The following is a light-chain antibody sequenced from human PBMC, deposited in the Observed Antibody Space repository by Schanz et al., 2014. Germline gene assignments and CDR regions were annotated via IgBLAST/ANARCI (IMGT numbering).Light chain of an antibody. V-gene: IGLV1-40*01. Sequence: QSVLTQPPSVSGAPGQSVTISCTGSTSNIGTGYDVHWYQQLPGTAPKLLIYRNTNRPSGVPDRFSGSKSGNTASLTVSGLQAEDEAVYYCSSYADSNNLVFGGGTKLTVL. CDR3: SSYADSNNLV. J-gene: IGLJ2*01. CDR2: RNT. CDR1: TSNIGTGYD.